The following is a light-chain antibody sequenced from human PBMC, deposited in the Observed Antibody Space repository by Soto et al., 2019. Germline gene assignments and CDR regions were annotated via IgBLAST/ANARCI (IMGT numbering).Light chain of an antibody. V-gene: IGKV3-20*01. J-gene: IGKJ3*01. CDR3: QQANSFPFT. CDR1: QSVSSSY. Sequence: EIGLTQSPGTLSLSPGERATLSCRASQSVSSSYLAWYQQKPGQAPRLLIYGASSRATGIPDRFSGSGSGTEFTLTISRLEPEDFATYYCQQANSFPFTFGPGTKVDIK. CDR2: GAS.